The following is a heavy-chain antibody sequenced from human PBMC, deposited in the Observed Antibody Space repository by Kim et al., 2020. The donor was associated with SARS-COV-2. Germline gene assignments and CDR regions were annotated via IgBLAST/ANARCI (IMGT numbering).Heavy chain of an antibody. Sequence: GGSLRLSCAASGFTFSSYAMHWVRQAPGKGLEWVAVISYDGSNKYYADSVKGRFTISRDNSKNTLYLQMNSLRAEDTAVYYCARDTPEWESTHFDYWGQG. D-gene: IGHD1-26*01. CDR3: ARDTPEWESTHFDY. CDR1: GFTFSSYA. CDR2: ISYDGSNK. V-gene: IGHV3-30*04. J-gene: IGHJ4*02.